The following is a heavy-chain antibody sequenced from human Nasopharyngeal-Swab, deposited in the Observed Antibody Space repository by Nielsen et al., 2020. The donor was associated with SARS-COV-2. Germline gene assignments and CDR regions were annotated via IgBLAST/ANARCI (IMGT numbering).Heavy chain of an antibody. CDR3: ARDTPPTNYYGSESSQPYDYYYGMDV. J-gene: IGHJ6*02. CDR2: FIHSGST. Sequence: SETLSLTCAVYGGSFRGYCWSWIRQPPGKGLEWIGEFIHSGSTNYNPSLKSRVTISVDTSKNQFSLKLSSVTASDTAVYYCARDTPPTNYYGSESSQPYDYYYGMDVWGQGTTVTVSS. V-gene: IGHV4-34*12. CDR1: GGSFRGYC. D-gene: IGHD3-10*01.